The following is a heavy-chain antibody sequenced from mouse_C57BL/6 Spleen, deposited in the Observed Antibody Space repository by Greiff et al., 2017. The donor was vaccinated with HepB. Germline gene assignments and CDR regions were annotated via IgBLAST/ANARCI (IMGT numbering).Heavy chain of an antibody. Sequence: VQLQQSGPELVKPGASVKISCKASGYAFSSSWMNWVKQRPGKGLEWIGRIYPGDGDTNYNGKFKGKATLTADKSSSTAYMQLSSLTSEDSAVYFCARGVVVGTWDAMDYWGQGTSVTVSS. CDR1: GYAFSSSW. D-gene: IGHD1-1*01. CDR3: ARGVVVGTWDAMDY. CDR2: IYPGDGDT. J-gene: IGHJ4*01. V-gene: IGHV1-82*01.